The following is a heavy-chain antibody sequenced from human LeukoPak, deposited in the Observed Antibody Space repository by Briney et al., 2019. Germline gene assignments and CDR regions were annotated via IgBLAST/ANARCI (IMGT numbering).Heavy chain of an antibody. CDR2: IIPIFGTA. CDR1: GGTFSSYA. Sequence: SVKVSCKASGGTFSSYAISWVRQAPGQGLEWMGGIIPIFGTANYAQKFQGRVTITTDESTSTAYMELSSLRAEDTAVYYCARAGGLESYYGADYYYYMDVWGKGTTVTVSS. CDR3: ARAGGLESYYGADYYYYMDV. J-gene: IGHJ6*03. D-gene: IGHD1-26*01. V-gene: IGHV1-69*05.